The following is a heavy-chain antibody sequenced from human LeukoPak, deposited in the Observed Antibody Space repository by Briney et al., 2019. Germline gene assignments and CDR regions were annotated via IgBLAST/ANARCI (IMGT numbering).Heavy chain of an antibody. CDR1: GGSISGYY. J-gene: IGHJ4*02. CDR2: IYYSGST. CDR3: VRANHFAY. V-gene: IGHV4-59*01. Sequence: SETLSLTCTVSGGSISGYYWSWFRQPPGKGLEWIGDIYYSGSTNYNPSLKSRVTISVDTSKNQFSLKLSSVTAADTAVYYCVRANHFAYWGQGTLVTVSS. D-gene: IGHD1-14*01.